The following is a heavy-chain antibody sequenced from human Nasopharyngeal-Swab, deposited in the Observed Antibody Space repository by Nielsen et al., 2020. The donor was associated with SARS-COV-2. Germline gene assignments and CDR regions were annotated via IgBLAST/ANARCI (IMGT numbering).Heavy chain of an antibody. Sequence: SETLSLTCTVSGGSISSSSYYWGWIRQPPGKGLEWIGSIYYSGSTYYNPSLKSRVTISVDTSKNQFSLKLSSVTAADTAAYYCARQGFSGIAAALDYWGQGTLVTASS. J-gene: IGHJ4*02. V-gene: IGHV4-39*01. CDR1: GGSISSSSYY. CDR3: ARQGFSGIAAALDY. D-gene: IGHD6-13*01. CDR2: IYYSGST.